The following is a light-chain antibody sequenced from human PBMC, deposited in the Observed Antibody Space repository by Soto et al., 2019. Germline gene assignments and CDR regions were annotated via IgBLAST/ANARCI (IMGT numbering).Light chain of an antibody. J-gene: IGKJ1*01. V-gene: IGKV3-20*01. CDR2: DAS. Sequence: EIVLTQSPGTLSLSPGDRATLSCRASQSLSGDYLAWYQQKPGQAPRLLIYDASRRATDIPARFSGSGSGTDFALTISRLEPADFAVYFCQHYDTFPRTFGQGTKVEIQ. CDR1: QSLSGDY. CDR3: QHYDTFPRT.